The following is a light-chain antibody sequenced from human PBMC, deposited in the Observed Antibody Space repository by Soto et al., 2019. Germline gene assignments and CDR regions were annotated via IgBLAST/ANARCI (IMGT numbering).Light chain of an antibody. V-gene: IGLV1-44*01. CDR1: SSNIGANP. J-gene: IGLJ3*02. CDR2: SND. Sequence: QSVLTQPPSASGTPGQRVTISCSGRSSNIGANPVNWYQQLPGMAPTVLIYSNDQRPSGVPDRFSGSKSGTSASLAISGLQSEDEADYYCCSSTGSRILSWVFGGGTKLTVL. CDR3: CSSTGSRILSWV.